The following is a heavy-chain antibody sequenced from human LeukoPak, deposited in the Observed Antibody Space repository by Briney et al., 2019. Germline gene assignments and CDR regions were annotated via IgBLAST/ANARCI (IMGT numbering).Heavy chain of an antibody. CDR3: AKDNVAAAGRYFDY. CDR1: GFTFSSYG. J-gene: IGHJ4*02. CDR2: ISYDGSNK. V-gene: IGHV3-30*18. Sequence: GRSPRLSCAASGFTFSSYGMHWVRQAPGKGLEWVALISYDGSNKYFADSVKGRFTISRDNSKNTLYLQMHSLRAEDTAVYYCAKDNVAAAGRYFDYWGQGTLVTVSS. D-gene: IGHD6-13*01.